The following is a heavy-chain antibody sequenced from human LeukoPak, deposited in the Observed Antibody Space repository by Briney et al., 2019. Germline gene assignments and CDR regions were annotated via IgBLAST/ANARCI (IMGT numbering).Heavy chain of an antibody. Sequence: GASVKVSCKASGGTFSSYAIRWVRQAPGQGLEWMGGIIPIFGTANYAQKFQGRVTITTDESTSTAYMELSSLRSEDTAVYYCARIAAAGRGAPYYFDYWGQGTLVTVSS. CDR2: IIPIFGTA. V-gene: IGHV1-69*05. CDR3: ARIAAAGRGAPYYFDY. CDR1: GGTFSSYA. J-gene: IGHJ4*02. D-gene: IGHD6-13*01.